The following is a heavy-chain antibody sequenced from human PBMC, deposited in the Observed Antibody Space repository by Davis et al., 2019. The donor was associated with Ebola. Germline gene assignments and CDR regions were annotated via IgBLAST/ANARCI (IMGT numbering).Heavy chain of an antibody. V-gene: IGHV1-18*01. CDR2: ISAYNGNT. J-gene: IGHJ5*02. Sequence: ASVTVSCKASGYTFTSDGISGVRQAPGQGLEWMGWISAYNGNTNYAQKLQGRVTMTTDTSTSTAYMELRSLRSDDTAVYYCARGGGILLSGGKGWFDPWGQGTLVTVSS. CDR3: ARGGGILLSGGKGWFDP. D-gene: IGHD3-16*01. CDR1: GYTFTSDG.